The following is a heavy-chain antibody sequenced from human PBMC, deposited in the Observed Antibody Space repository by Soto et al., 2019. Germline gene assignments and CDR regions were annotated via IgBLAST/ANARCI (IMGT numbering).Heavy chain of an antibody. Sequence: ASVKVSCKASGNTFSSYYMNWVRQAPGQGLEWLGIINPSGSYTTYAQRFQGHVTISADKSISTAYLQWSSLKASDTAMYYCARHSNAVAGAFDIWGQGTMVTVSS. CDR2: INPSGSYT. J-gene: IGHJ3*02. V-gene: IGHV1-46*01. CDR3: ARHSNAVAGAFDI. CDR1: GNTFSSYY. D-gene: IGHD3-22*01.